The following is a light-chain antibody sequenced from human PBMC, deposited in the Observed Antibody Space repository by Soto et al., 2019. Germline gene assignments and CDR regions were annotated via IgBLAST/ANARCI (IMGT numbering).Light chain of an antibody. CDR1: QGIRDD. V-gene: IGKV1-6*01. CDR2: SAS. Sequence: AIQMTQSPSSLSASVGDRVTITCRASQGIRDDLGWYQQKPGKAHKLLIYSASTLQRGVPSRFRGSGSGTDFTLTINSLQPEDFATYYCLQDNTYPWTFGQGTKVDIK. CDR3: LQDNTYPWT. J-gene: IGKJ1*01.